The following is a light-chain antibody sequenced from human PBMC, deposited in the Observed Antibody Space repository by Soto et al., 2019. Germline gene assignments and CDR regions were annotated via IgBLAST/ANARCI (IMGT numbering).Light chain of an antibody. CDR2: AAS. CDR1: QDIRLD. Sequence: DIQMTQSPSSLSASVGHRVYISCRASQDIRLDLGWYQQKPGEPPKRLIYAASRLQGGVPSRFSGSGHDRDFTLTISSLQPEDFATYYCLQHHDFPPTFGQGTKVEI. V-gene: IGKV1-17*01. CDR3: LQHHDFPPT. J-gene: IGKJ1*01.